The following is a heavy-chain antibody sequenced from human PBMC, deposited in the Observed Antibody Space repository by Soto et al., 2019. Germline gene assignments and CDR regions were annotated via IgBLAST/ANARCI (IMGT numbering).Heavy chain of an antibody. CDR3: ARVTAQLSAVAAIY. J-gene: IGHJ4*02. CDR2: IIPIFGTA. CDR1: GGTFSSYA. D-gene: IGHD6-19*01. Sequence: GASVKVSCKASGGTFSSYAISWVRQAPGQGLEWMGGIIPIFGTANYAQKFQGRVTITADESTSTAYMELSSLRSEDTAVYYCARVTAQLSAVAAIYWGQGTLVTVSS. V-gene: IGHV1-69*13.